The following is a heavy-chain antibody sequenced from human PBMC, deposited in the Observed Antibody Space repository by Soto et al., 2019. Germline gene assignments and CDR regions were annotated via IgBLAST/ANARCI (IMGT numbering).Heavy chain of an antibody. D-gene: IGHD2-2*01. CDR2: IYYSGST. V-gene: IGHV4-59*01. Sequence: PETLSLTCTVSGGSISSYYWSWIRQPPGKGLEWIGYIYYSGSTNYNPSLKSRVTISVDTSKNQFSLKLSSVTAADTAVYYCARDIAVPAAHGGYYYYGMDVWGQGTTVTVSS. J-gene: IGHJ6*02. CDR3: ARDIAVPAAHGGYYYYGMDV. CDR1: GGSISSYY.